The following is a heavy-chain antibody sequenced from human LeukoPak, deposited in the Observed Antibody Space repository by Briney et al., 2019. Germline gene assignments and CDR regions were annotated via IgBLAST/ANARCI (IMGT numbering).Heavy chain of an antibody. CDR3: ARQASYGYDFDY. J-gene: IGHJ4*02. CDR2: IYYSGST. CDR1: GGSISSYY. V-gene: IGHV4-59*08. Sequence: SETLSLTCTVSGGSISSYYWSWIRQPPGKGLEWIGYIYYSGSTNYNPSLKSRVTISVDTSRNQFSLKLSSVTAADTAVYYCARQASYGYDFDYWGQGTLVTVSS. D-gene: IGHD5-18*01.